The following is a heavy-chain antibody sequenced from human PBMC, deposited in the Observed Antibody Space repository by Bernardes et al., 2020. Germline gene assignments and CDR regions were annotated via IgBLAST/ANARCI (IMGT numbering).Heavy chain of an antibody. CDR2: ISVYNGNT. CDR3: ARGGPIYCADDCYSFSFDH. Sequence: ASVKVSCKASGYTFTSYVITWVRQAPGQGLEWMGWISVYNGNTNYEQKFQGRVTMTTDTSTSTAYLELRSLRSDDTAVYYCARGGPIYCADDCYSFSFDHWGQGTLVTVSS. J-gene: IGHJ4*02. CDR1: GYTFTSYV. D-gene: IGHD2-21*01. V-gene: IGHV1-18*04.